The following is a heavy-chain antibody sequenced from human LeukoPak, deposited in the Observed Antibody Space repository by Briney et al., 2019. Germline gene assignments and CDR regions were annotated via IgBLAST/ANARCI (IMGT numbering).Heavy chain of an antibody. CDR1: GFTFSSYA. V-gene: IGHV3-30-3*01. Sequence: GRSLRLSCAASGFTFSSYAMQWVRQAPGKGLEWVAVISYDGSNKYYADSVKGRFTISRDNSKNTLYLQMNSLRAEDTAVYYCARDKQGARQWLVLAYWGQGTLVTVSS. J-gene: IGHJ4*02. CDR2: ISYDGSNK. CDR3: ARDKQGARQWLVLAY. D-gene: IGHD6-19*01.